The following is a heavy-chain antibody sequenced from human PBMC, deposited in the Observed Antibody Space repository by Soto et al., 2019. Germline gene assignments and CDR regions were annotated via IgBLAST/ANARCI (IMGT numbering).Heavy chain of an antibody. D-gene: IGHD6-13*01. J-gene: IGHJ4*02. V-gene: IGHV3-7*01. CDR1: GFTLSSDC. CDR3: ARDQGSSLGY. CDR2: IKQDGREE. Sequence: RGPLRLPCAASGFTLSSDCMSWVRQAPGKGREWGANIKQDGREEYYVDSAKGRFTISKDNAKNTLYLQINSLRAADTAVYYSARDQGSSLGYWGQGTLVTVSS.